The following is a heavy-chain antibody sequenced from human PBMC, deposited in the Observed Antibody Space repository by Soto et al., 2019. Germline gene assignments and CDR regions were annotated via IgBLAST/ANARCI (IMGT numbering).Heavy chain of an antibody. CDR1: GFTFTGHW. CDR3: AREAGYCSTTSCYRRAFDT. CDR2: INTEGDST. V-gene: IGHV3-74*01. J-gene: IGHJ3*02. Sequence: EVQLVESGGDLVQPGGSLRLSCAASGFTFTGHWMHWVRQVPGKGLVRVARINTEGDSTNYADSVKGRFTISRDSATNTVYLQMNGLGVDDTSVYFCAREAGYCSTTSCYRRAFDTWGQGTMVTVSS. D-gene: IGHD2-2*01.